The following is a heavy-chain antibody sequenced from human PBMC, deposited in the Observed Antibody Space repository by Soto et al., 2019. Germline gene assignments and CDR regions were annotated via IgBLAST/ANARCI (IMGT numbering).Heavy chain of an antibody. CDR3: ARDAVAVAGGVYANAVS. D-gene: IGHD6-19*01. V-gene: IGHV4-4*02. CDR1: GGSISSSNW. Sequence: QVQLQESGPGLVKPSGTLSLTCAVSGGSISSSNWWSWVRQPPGKGLEWTGEIYPSGSTNYNPSLKSRVTISVSNSTNRISRRLSSVTAANTAVYYCARDAVAVAGGVYANAVSWGQGTLVTVSS. CDR2: IYPSGST. J-gene: IGHJ4*02.